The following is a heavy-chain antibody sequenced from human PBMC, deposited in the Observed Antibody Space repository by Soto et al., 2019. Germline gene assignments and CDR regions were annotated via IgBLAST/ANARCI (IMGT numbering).Heavy chain of an antibody. V-gene: IGHV1-58*01. CDR1: GFTFTSSA. J-gene: IGHJ3*02. CDR2: IVVGSGNT. Sequence: SVKVSFKAPGFTFTSSAVQWVRQALGQRLEWIGWIVVGSGNTNYAQKFQERVTITRDMSTSTAYMELSSLRSEDTAVYYCAAARSDDFWSGYSESAFDIWGQGTVVTVSS. D-gene: IGHD3-3*01. CDR3: AAARSDDFWSGYSESAFDI.